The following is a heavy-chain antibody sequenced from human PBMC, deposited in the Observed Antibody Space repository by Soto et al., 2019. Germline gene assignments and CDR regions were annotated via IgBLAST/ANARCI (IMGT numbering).Heavy chain of an antibody. CDR2: IIPIFGTA. D-gene: IGHD2-2*01. Sequence: ASVKVSCKASGGTFSSYAISWVRQAPGQGLEWMGGIIPIFGTANYAQKFQGRVTITADESTSTAYMELSSLRSEDTAVYYCAIAVVPAAPSYYYYYMDVWGKGTTVTVSS. V-gene: IGHV1-69*13. CDR1: GGTFSSYA. CDR3: AIAVVPAAPSYYYYYMDV. J-gene: IGHJ6*03.